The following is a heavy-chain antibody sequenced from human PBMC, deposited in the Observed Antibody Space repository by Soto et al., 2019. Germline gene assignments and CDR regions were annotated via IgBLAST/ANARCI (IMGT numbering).Heavy chain of an antibody. J-gene: IGHJ4*02. CDR3: ARDGGGDSYYYDSSGYYPPPVPFDY. D-gene: IGHD3-22*01. V-gene: IGHV4-31*03. Sequence: QVQLQESGPGLVKPSQTLSLTCTVSGGSISSGGYYWSWIRQHPGKGLEWIGYIYYSGSTYYNPSLTSRVTISVDTSKNQFTLKLSSVTAADTAVYYCARDGGGDSYYYDSSGYYPPPVPFDYWGQGTLVTVSS. CDR1: GGSISSGGYY. CDR2: IYYSGST.